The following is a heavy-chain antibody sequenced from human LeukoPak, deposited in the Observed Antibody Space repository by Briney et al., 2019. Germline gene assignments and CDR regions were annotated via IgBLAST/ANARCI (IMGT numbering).Heavy chain of an antibody. Sequence: QPGGSLKLSCAASGXTFSYSAMHWVRQASGEGQEWAGSIRSKTYRYATAYAASVKGRFTISRDDSKNTAYLQMNSLKTEDTAVYYCTRYYYDGSGYYYLFDYWGQGTLVTVSS. CDR2: IRSKTYRYAT. CDR1: GXTFSYSA. V-gene: IGHV3-73*01. J-gene: IGHJ4*02. D-gene: IGHD3-22*01. CDR3: TRYYYDGSGYYYLFDY.